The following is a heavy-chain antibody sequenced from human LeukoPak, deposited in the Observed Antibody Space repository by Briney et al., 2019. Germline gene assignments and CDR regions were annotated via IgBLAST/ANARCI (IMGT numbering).Heavy chain of an antibody. V-gene: IGHV3-30-3*01. CDR2: ISYDGSNK. CDR1: GFTFSSYA. Sequence: PGRSLRLSCAASGFTFSSYAMHWVRQAPGKGLEWVAVISYDGSNKYYADSVKGRFTISRDNSKNTLYLQMNSLRAEDTAVYYCARVWSPTPFDYWGQGTLVTVSS. J-gene: IGHJ4*02. CDR3: ARVWSPTPFDY. D-gene: IGHD2-21*01.